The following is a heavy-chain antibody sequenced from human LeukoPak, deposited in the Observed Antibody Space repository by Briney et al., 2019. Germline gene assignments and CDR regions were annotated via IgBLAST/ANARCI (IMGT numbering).Heavy chain of an antibody. CDR3: AKGPWKSKGERGIDY. J-gene: IGHJ4*02. CDR1: GFTFSSYA. D-gene: IGHD1-1*01. V-gene: IGHV3-23*01. CDR2: ISGSGGST. Sequence: GGSLRLSCAASGFTFSSYAMSWVRQAPGKGLEWVSAISGSGGSTYYADSVKGRFTISRDNSKNTLYLQMHSLRAEDTAVYYCAKGPWKSKGERGIDYWGQGTLVTVSS.